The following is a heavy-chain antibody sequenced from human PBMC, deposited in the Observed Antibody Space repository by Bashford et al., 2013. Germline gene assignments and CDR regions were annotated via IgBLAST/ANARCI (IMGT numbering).Heavy chain of an antibody. J-gene: IGHJ4*02. CDR2: IKEDGSDK. CDR3: TRASSGWYGHSDY. CDR1: GFNFNIAW. D-gene: IGHD6-19*01. V-gene: IGHV3-7*05. Sequence: GGSLRLSCATSGFNFNIAWMTWVRQAPGKGRSGVANIKEDGSDKFYVDSVKGRFSISRDDSQNTAYLEMNSLEAEDTAVYYCTRASSGWYGHSDYWGQGILVTVSS.